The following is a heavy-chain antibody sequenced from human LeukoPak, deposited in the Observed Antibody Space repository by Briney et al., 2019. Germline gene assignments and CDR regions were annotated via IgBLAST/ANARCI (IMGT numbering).Heavy chain of an antibody. CDR1: GFTSIAYA. D-gene: IGHD3-3*01. J-gene: IGHJ3*01. V-gene: IGHV3-23*01. Sequence: GGSLRLSCVGSGFTSIAYALAWARQAPGKGLEWVSGISGGGVTTYYADSVKSRFTISRDNSKSTLYLQMNSLRPEDTAVYYCAREGVNSPDDTFDVWGQGTMVTVSS. CDR2: ISGGGVTT. CDR3: AREGVNSPDDTFDV.